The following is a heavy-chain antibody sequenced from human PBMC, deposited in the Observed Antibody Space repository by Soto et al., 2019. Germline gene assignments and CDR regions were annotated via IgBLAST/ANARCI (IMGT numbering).Heavy chain of an antibody. Sequence: EVQLVESGGGLVQPGGSLRLSCVDSGFTFSSYWMSWVRQARVKGLEWVGNIKQDGSEENYVDSVKGRFTISRDNAKNSMYLQRNSLRAEDTAVYYCARIAASGRGSVVWGQGTTVLVSS. CDR2: IKQDGSEE. CDR3: ARIAASGRGSVV. CDR1: GFTFSSYW. J-gene: IGHJ6*02. V-gene: IGHV3-7*01. D-gene: IGHD6-13*01.